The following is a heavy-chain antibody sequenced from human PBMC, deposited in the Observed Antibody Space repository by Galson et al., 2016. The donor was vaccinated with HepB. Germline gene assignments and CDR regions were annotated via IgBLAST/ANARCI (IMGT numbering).Heavy chain of an antibody. CDR3: ASARFGTIFRGPGFDY. Sequence: TLSLTCAVSGGSISGSGYSWSWIRQPPGKGLEWIGYIYHTGSTHYNPSLKSRVIISLDRSSNQFSLKLRSVTAADTAVYYCASARFGTIFRGPGFDYWGQGILVTVSS. J-gene: IGHJ4*02. D-gene: IGHD3-3*01. CDR2: IYHTGST. V-gene: IGHV4-30-2*01. CDR1: GGSISGSGYS.